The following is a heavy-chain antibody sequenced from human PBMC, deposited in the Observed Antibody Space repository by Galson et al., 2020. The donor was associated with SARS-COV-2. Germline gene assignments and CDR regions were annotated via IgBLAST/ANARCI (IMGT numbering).Heavy chain of an antibody. J-gene: IGHJ4*02. CDR3: ARLPVTMVRGVIIT. Sequence: SETLSLTCTVSGGSISSSSYYWGWIRQPPGKGLEWIGSIYYSGSTYYNPSLKSRVTISVDTSKNQFSLKLSSVTAADTAVYYCARLPVTMVRGVIITWGQGTLVTVSS. CDR2: IYYSGST. CDR1: GGSISSSSYY. V-gene: IGHV4-39*07. D-gene: IGHD3-10*01.